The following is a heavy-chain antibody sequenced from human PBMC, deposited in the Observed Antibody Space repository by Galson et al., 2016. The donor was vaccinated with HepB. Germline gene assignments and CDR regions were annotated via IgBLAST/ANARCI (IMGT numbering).Heavy chain of an antibody. CDR1: GYTFTSYD. J-gene: IGHJ4*02. CDR2: MNPNSGNT. V-gene: IGHV1-8*01. D-gene: IGHD2-21*02. CDR3: ARSPSDSKFDY. Sequence: SVKVSCKASGYTFTSYDVNWVRQATGQGLEWMGWMNPNSGNTGNAQKFQGRVTMSINTSISTADMELTSLRSEDTAIYYCARSPSDSKFDYWGQGTLVTVAA.